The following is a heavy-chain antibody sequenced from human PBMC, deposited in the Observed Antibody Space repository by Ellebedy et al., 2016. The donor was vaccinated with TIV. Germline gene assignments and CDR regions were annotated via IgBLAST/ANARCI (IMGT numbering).Heavy chain of an antibody. J-gene: IGHJ5*02. Sequence: GESLKISCAASGFTFSTYWMNWVRQAPGKGLEWVANIKQDGGDQNYVDSVKGRFTISRDNAKNTLSLQINNLRPEDTAVYYCAKEGYYYDSTGTDWFDPWGQGTPVIVSS. CDR1: GFTFSTYW. D-gene: IGHD3-22*01. CDR3: AKEGYYYDSTGTDWFDP. V-gene: IGHV3-7*04. CDR2: IKQDGGDQ.